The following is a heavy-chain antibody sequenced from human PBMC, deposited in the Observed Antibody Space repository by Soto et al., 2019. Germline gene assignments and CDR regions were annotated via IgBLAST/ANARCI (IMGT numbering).Heavy chain of an antibody. V-gene: IGHV3-11*06. D-gene: IGHD3-3*01. CDR1: GFTFSDYY. CDR2: ISSSSSYT. J-gene: IGHJ4*02. CDR3: ARDLPFGSREEWLDYHDY. Sequence: PGGSLRLSCAASGFTFSDYYMSWIRQAPGKGLEWVSYISSSSSYTNYADSVKGRFTISRDNAKNPLYLQMNSLRAEDTAVYYCARDLPFGSREEWLDYHDYWGQGTLVTVSS.